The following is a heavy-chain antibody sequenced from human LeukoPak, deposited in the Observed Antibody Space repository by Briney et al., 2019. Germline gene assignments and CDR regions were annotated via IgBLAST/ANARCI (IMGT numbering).Heavy chain of an antibody. CDR2: IYSGGST. D-gene: IGHD3-10*01. V-gene: IGHV3-53*05. J-gene: IGHJ6*02. Sequence: GGSLRLSCAASGFTVSSNYMSWVRQAPGKGLEWVSVIYSGGSTYYADSVKGRFTISRDNSKNTLYLQMNSLRAEDTAVYYCARDWRRTTMVRGYYYYYGMDVWGQGTTVTVSS. CDR3: ARDWRRTTMVRGYYYYYGMDV. CDR1: GFTVSSNY.